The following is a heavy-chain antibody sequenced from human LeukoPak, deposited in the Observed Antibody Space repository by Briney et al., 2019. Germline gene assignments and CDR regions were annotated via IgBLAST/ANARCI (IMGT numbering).Heavy chain of an antibody. J-gene: IGHJ4*02. V-gene: IGHV1-8*03. CDR1: GYTFTSYD. CDR3: ARAPHRNLLLNYDYVFDY. Sequence: GASVKVSCKASGYTFTSYDINWVRQASGQGLEWMGWMNPNSGNTDYAQKFQGRVTFTRDTSITTAYMELSNLRSEDTAVYYCARAPHRNLLLNYDYVFDYWGRGTLVTVSS. D-gene: IGHD3-16*01. CDR2: MNPNSGNT.